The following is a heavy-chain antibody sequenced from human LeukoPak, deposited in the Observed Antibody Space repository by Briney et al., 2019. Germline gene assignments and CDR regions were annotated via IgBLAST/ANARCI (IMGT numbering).Heavy chain of an antibody. CDR2: ISSSSSTI. Sequence: HPGGSLRLSCAASGFTFSSYSMNWVRQAPGKGLEWVSYISSSSSTIYYADSVKGRFTISRDNAKNSLYLQMNSLKTEDTAVYYCTRAGDRSGYYYYGGYWGQGTLVTVSS. J-gene: IGHJ4*02. D-gene: IGHD3-22*01. V-gene: IGHV3-48*01. CDR3: TRAGDRSGYYYYGGY. CDR1: GFTFSSYS.